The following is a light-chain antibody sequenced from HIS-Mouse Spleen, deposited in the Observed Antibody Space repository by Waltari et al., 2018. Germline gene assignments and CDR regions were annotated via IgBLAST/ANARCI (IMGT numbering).Light chain of an antibody. J-gene: IGLJ2*01. CDR1: ALPKQY. Sequence: SYELTQPPSVSVSPGQTARIPCSGDALPKQYASWYQQKPGQAPVLVIYKDSERPSGIHERFSGSSSGTTVTLTISGVQAEDEADYYCQSADSSGTYVVFGGGTKLTVL. CDR2: KDS. CDR3: QSADSSGTYVV. V-gene: IGLV3-25*03.